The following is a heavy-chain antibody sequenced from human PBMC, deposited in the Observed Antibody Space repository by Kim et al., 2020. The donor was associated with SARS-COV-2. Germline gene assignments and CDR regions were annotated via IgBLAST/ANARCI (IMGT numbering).Heavy chain of an antibody. CDR3: ARFFDYGGNSGDY. D-gene: IGHD4-17*01. V-gene: IGHV1-46*01. J-gene: IGHJ4*02. Sequence: YAQKFPGRVTMTRDTSTSTVYMELSSLRSEDTAVYYCARFFDYGGNSGDYWGQGTLVTVSS.